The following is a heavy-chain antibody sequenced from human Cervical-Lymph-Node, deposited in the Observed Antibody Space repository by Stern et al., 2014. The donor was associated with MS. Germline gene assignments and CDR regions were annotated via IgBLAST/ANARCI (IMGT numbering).Heavy chain of an antibody. J-gene: IGHJ4*02. D-gene: IGHD3-22*01. CDR3: ARGLGTYDSSGYWVFDY. V-gene: IGHV3-33*01. Sequence: VQLEESGGGVVQPGRSLRLSCAASGFTFSSYGMHWVRQAPGKGLEWVAVIWYDGSNKYYAESVKGRFTISRDNSKNTLYLQMNSLRAEDTAVYYCARGLGTYDSSGYWVFDYWGQGTLVTVSS. CDR2: IWYDGSNK. CDR1: GFTFSSYG.